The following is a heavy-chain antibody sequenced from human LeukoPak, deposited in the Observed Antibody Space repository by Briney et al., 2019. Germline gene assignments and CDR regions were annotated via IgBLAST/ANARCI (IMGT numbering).Heavy chain of an antibody. V-gene: IGHV3-72*01. D-gene: IGHD5-12*01. J-gene: IGHJ4*02. Sequence: GGSLRLSCAVSGFIFSDHYVDWVRQAPGKGLEWVGRIRNKANSYTTEYAASVKGRFTISRDDSKSIAYLQMNSLKTEDTAVYYCSRVGYSGYDYFDYWGQGTLVTVSS. CDR3: SRVGYSGYDYFDY. CDR2: IRNKANSYTT. CDR1: GFIFSDHY.